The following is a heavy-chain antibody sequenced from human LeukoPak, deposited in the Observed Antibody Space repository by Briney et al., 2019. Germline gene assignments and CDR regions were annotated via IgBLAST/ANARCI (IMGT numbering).Heavy chain of an antibody. Sequence: SETLSLTCSVSAGSISSYSWSWIRQPAGKGLEWIGLIYASGSTNYNRSLKSRVTMSVDTSKKQFSLNLNSVTAADTAVYYCASGGPKDASSGWNDDAFDIWGQGTMVTVSS. CDR2: IYASGST. CDR1: AGSISSYS. CDR3: ASGGPKDASSGWNDDAFDI. D-gene: IGHD6-19*01. J-gene: IGHJ3*02. V-gene: IGHV4-4*07.